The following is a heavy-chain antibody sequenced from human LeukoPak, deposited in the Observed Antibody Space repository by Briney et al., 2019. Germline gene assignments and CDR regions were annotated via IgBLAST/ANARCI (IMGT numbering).Heavy chain of an antibody. CDR1: GFTFSGSA. CDR3: ARDIQLST. D-gene: IGHD5-24*01. J-gene: IGHJ3*01. V-gene: IGHV3-23*01. CDR2: ISYTGANT. Sequence: PGGSLRLSCAASGFTFSGSAMSWVRQAPGEGLEWVSLISYTGANTYYTDSVRGRFTISRGNSKDTLFLQMNSLRAEDTAIYYCARDIQLSTWGLGTMVTVSS.